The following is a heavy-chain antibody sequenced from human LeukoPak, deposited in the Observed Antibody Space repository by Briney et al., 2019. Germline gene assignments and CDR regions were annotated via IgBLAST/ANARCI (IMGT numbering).Heavy chain of an antibody. V-gene: IGHV3-30*18. J-gene: IGHJ4*02. D-gene: IGHD6-6*01. CDR3: AKEGSSSSDYFDY. CDR1: GFTFSSYG. Sequence: GGSLRLSCAASGFTFSSYGMHWVRQAPGKGLEWVAVISYDGSNKYYADSVKGRFTISRDNSKNTLYLQMNSLRAEDMAVYYCAKEGSSSSDYFDYWGQGTLVTVSS. CDR2: ISYDGSNK.